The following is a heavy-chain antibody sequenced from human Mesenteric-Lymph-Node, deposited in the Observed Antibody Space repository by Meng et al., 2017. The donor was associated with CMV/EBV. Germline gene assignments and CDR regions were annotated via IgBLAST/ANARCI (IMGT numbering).Heavy chain of an antibody. J-gene: IGHJ4*02. D-gene: IGHD3-3*01. V-gene: IGHV3-21*01. CDR2: ISSSSSYI. Sequence: GESLKISCAASGFTFSSYSMNWVRQAPGKGLEWVSSISSSSSYIYYADSVKGRFTISRDNAKNSLYLQMNSLRAEDTAVYYCARSLDTIFGVVIMPAYGDWGQGTLVTVSS. CDR1: GFTFSSYS. CDR3: ARSLDTIFGVVIMPAYGD.